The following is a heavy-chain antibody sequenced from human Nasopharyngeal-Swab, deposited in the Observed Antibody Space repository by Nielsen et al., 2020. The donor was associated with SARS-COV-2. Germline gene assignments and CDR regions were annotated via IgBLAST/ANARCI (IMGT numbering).Heavy chain of an antibody. Sequence: VRQMPGKGLEWVSAISASGGSTYYADSVKGRSTISRDYSKTTLYLQMNSLRAEDTAVYYCAKALTPYVWGSYRYMDYWGQGTLVTVSS. CDR3: AKALTPYVWGSYRYMDY. V-gene: IGHV3-23*01. D-gene: IGHD3-16*02. CDR2: ISASGGST. J-gene: IGHJ4*02.